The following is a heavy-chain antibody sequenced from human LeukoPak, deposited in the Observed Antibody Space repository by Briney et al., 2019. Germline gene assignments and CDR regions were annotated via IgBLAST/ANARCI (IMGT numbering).Heavy chain of an antibody. CDR1: GFTFSSYA. CDR3: AIQWLVRSGFDY. Sequence: GGSLRLSCAASGFTFSSYAMSWVRQAPGKGLEWVSAISGSGGSTYYADSVKGRFTISRDNSKSPLYLQMNNLRAEDTAVYYCAIQWLVRSGFDYWGQGTLVTVSS. V-gene: IGHV3-23*01. CDR2: ISGSGGST. J-gene: IGHJ4*02. D-gene: IGHD6-19*01.